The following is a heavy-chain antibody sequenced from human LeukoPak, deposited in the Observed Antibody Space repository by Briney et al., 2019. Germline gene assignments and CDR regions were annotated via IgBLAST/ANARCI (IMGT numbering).Heavy chain of an antibody. V-gene: IGHV1-46*01. D-gene: IGHD3-22*01. CDR2: INPSGGST. CDR1: GYTFTSYY. CDR3: ARDWGDYYDSSGPSYPVGAFDI. Sequence: PVASVKVSCKASGYTFTSYYMHWVRQAPGQGLEWIGIINPSGGSTSYAQKFQGRVTMTRDTSTGTVYMELSSLRSEDTAVYYCARDWGDYYDSSGPSYPVGAFDIWGQGTMVTVSS. J-gene: IGHJ3*02.